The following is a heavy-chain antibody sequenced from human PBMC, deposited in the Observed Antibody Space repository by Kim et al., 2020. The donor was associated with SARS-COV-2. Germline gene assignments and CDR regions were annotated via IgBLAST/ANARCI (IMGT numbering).Heavy chain of an antibody. D-gene: IGHD3-3*01. J-gene: IGHJ6*02. CDR2: ISAYNGNT. V-gene: IGHV1-18*01. CDR3: ARDRQRIEVWSGYFTKALKGGYYYYGMDV. CDR1: GYTFSTYG. Sequence: ASVKVSCKASGYTFSTYGISWVRQAPGQGLEWMGWISAYNGNTDYAQKFQGRVTMTTDTSTSTAYMDVRGLRSDDTAVYYCARDRQRIEVWSGYFTKALKGGYYYYGMDVWGQGTPVSVSS.